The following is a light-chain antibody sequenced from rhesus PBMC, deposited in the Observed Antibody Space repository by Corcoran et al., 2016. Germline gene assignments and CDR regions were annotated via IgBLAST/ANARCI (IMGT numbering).Light chain of an antibody. CDR1: QSVSSN. CDR3: KQESNWPLT. CDR2: DAS. V-gene: IGKV3-35*01. J-gene: IGKJ4*01. Sequence: EIIMTQSPATLSLSPGERATLSCRTSQSVSSNLAWYQQKPAHPPRLLIYDASNRDPGVQDRVSGSGSVIDVTLTISSLVTKYFGIYYCKQESNWPLTFGGGTKVEVE.